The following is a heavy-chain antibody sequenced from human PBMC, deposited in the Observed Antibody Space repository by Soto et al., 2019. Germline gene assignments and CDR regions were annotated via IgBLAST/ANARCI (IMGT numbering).Heavy chain of an antibody. D-gene: IGHD2-2*01. CDR2: INPSGGST. Sequence: VASVKVSCKASGYTFTSYYMHWVRQAPGQGLEWMGIINPSGGSTSYAQKFQGRVTMTRDTSTSTVYMELSSLRSEDTAVYYCARVPGEDIVVVPAAMGDYYYYGMDVWGQGTTVTVSS. V-gene: IGHV1-46*01. CDR3: ARVPGEDIVVVPAAMGDYYYYGMDV. J-gene: IGHJ6*02. CDR1: GYTFTSYY.